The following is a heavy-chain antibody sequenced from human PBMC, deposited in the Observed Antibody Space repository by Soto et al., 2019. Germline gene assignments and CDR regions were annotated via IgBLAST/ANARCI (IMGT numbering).Heavy chain of an antibody. CDR2: IDHSGIT. V-gene: IGHV4-34*01. J-gene: IGHJ4*02. Sequence: PSETLSLTCVVYGGSFTSNYWTWVRQPPGEGLGGVGEIDHSGITNXXASLKGRVXISVDTSENQVXLNLSXLTSAGTAGYYCLSARFDYWGQGSLVTVSS. CDR3: LSARFDY. CDR1: GGSFTSNY. D-gene: IGHD6-19*01.